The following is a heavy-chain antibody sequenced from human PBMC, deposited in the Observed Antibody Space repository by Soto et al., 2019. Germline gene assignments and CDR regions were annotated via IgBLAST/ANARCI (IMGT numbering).Heavy chain of an antibody. Sequence: QVQLQESGPGLVKPSQTLSLTCTVSGGSISSGGYYWSWIRQHPGKGLEWIGYIYYSGSTYYNPSLKSRVTISVDTSKNQFSLKLSSVTAADTAVHYCARLWFGELFWFDPWGQGTLVTVSS. J-gene: IGHJ5*02. D-gene: IGHD3-10*01. CDR1: GGSISSGGYY. CDR3: ARLWFGELFWFDP. V-gene: IGHV4-31*03. CDR2: IYYSGST.